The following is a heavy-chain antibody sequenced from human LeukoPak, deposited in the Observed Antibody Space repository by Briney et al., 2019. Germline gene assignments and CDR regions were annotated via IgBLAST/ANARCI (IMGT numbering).Heavy chain of an antibody. Sequence: GASVKVSCKASGYTFTSYAMHWVRQAPGQRLEWMGWINAGNGNTKYSQKFQGRVTITRDTSASTAYMELSSLRSEDTAVYYCASQEMTTVTTLAFDIWGQGTMVTVSS. CDR2: INAGNGNT. CDR1: GYTFTSYA. D-gene: IGHD4-17*01. CDR3: ASQEMTTVTTLAFDI. V-gene: IGHV1-3*01. J-gene: IGHJ3*02.